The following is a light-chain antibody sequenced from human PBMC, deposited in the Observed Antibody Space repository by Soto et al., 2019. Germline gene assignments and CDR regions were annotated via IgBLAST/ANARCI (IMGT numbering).Light chain of an antibody. V-gene: IGLV1-47*02. CDR3: AAWDDSLSGAV. J-gene: IGLJ7*01. Sequence: QSVLTQSPSASGTPGQRVTISCSGSSSNIGSNYVYWYRQLPGTAPKLLIYSDTQRPSGVPDRFSGSKSGTSASLAISGLRSEDEADYYCAAWDDSLSGAVFGGGTQLTVL. CDR2: SDT. CDR1: SSNIGSNY.